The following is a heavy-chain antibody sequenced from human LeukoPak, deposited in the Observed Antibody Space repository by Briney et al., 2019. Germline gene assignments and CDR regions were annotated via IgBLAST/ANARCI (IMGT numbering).Heavy chain of an antibody. V-gene: IGHV4-4*07. J-gene: IGHJ4*02. CDR2: IYISGST. D-gene: IGHD3-22*01. CDR3: ARLTIVVVIGLFDY. Sequence: TPSETLSLTCTVSGGSISSYYWSWIRQPAGKGLEWIGRIYISGSTNYNPSLKSRVTMSVDTSKNQFSLKLSSVTAADTAVYYCARLTIVVVIGLFDYWGQGTLVTVSS. CDR1: GGSISSYY.